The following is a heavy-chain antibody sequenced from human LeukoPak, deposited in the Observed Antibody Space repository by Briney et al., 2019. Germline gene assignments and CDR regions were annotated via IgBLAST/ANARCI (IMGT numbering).Heavy chain of an antibody. V-gene: IGHV3-48*04. Sequence: GGSLRLSCEASGFTFSTDSMNWVRQAPGKGLEWVSYINSNSRTIYYADSVKGRFTISRDNAKNSLYLQMNSLRAEDTAVYYCARDRGYYGSGFDPWGQGTLVTVSS. CDR1: GFTFSTDS. CDR2: INSNSRTI. J-gene: IGHJ5*02. CDR3: ARDRGYYGSGFDP. D-gene: IGHD3-10*01.